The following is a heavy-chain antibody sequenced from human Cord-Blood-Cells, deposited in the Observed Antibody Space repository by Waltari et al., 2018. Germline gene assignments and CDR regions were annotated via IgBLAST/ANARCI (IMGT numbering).Heavy chain of an antibody. CDR2: IYHSGTT. Sequence: QVQLQESGPGLVKPSETLSLTCTVSGYSISSGYYWGWIRQPPGKGLEWIGSIYHSGTTYYNPSLKVRVTISVDTSKNQFSLKRSSVTAADTAVYYCARGTYMDVWGKGPRSPSP. CDR3: ARGTYMDV. V-gene: IGHV4-38-2*02. J-gene: IGHJ6*03. CDR1: GYSISSGYY.